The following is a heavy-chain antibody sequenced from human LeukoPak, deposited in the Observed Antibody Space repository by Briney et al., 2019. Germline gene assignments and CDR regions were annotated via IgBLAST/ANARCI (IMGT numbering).Heavy chain of an antibody. J-gene: IGHJ4*02. Sequence: GESLKISCKGSGYSFTSSWIGWVRQMPGKGLAWMGIVFPADSDTRYSPSFQGQVTFSADKSISTAYLQWSSLKASDSAMYYCARHGGAFDYWGQGTLVTVSS. CDR2: VFPADSDT. D-gene: IGHD4-17*01. V-gene: IGHV5-51*01. CDR1: GYSFTSSW. CDR3: ARHGGAFDY.